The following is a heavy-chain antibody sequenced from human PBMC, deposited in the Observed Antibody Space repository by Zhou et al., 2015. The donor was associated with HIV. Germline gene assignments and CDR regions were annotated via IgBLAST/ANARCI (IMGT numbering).Heavy chain of an antibody. CDR3: ARVPHYYDSSGLFLICFLII. D-gene: IGHD3-22*01. J-gene: IGHJ3*02. CDR2: IIPIFGTA. CDR1: GGTFSSYA. Sequence: QVQLVQSGAEVKKPGSSVKVSCKASGGTFSSYAISWVRQAPGQGLEWMGGIIPIFGTANYAQKFQGRVTITADESTSTAYMELSSLRSEDTAVYYCARVPHYYDSSGLFLICFLIIWGQGTMVTVSS. V-gene: IGHV1-69*01.